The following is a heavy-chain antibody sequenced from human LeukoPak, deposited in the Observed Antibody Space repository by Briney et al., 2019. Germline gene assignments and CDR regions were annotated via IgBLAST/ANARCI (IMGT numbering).Heavy chain of an antibody. CDR3: ARDPDSGYDKSEVVTAHT. Sequence: PGGSLRLSCAASGFTFGSYGMHWVRQAPGKGLEWVAVIWYDGSNKYYADSVKGRFTISRDNSKNTLYLQMNSLRAEDTAVYYYARDPDSGYDKSEVVTAHTWGQGTLVTVSS. CDR2: IWYDGSNK. CDR1: GFTFGSYG. J-gene: IGHJ5*02. D-gene: IGHD5-12*01. V-gene: IGHV3-33*01.